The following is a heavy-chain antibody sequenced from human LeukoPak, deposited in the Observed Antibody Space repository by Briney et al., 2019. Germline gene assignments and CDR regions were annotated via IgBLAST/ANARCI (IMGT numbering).Heavy chain of an antibody. CDR3: AREGDSSGYFDY. D-gene: IGHD3-22*01. CDR2: ISSSSSYI. CDR1: GFTFSTYF. V-gene: IGHV3-21*01. Sequence: PGGSLRLSCAASGFTFSTYFMNWVRQAPGKGLEWVSSISSSSSYIYYADSVKGRFTISRDNAKNSLFLQMNSLRAEDTAVYYCAREGDSSGYFDYWGQGTLVTVSS. J-gene: IGHJ4*02.